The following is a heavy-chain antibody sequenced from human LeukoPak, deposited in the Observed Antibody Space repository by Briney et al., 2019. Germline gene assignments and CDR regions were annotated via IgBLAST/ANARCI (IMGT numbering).Heavy chain of an antibody. V-gene: IGHV5-10-1*01. CDR2: IDPSDSYT. J-gene: IGHJ4*02. Sequence: GESLRISCKGSGYSFTSYWISWVRQMPGKGLEWKGRIDPSDSYTNYSPSFQGHVTISADKSISTAYLQWSSLKASDTAMYYCASLTVDTAMVTPFDYWGQGTLVTVSS. CDR3: ASLTVDTAMVTPFDY. CDR1: GYSFTSYW. D-gene: IGHD5-18*01.